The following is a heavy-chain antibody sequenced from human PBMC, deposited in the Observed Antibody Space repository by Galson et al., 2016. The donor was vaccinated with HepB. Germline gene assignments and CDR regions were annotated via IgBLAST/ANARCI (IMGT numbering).Heavy chain of an antibody. J-gene: IGHJ6*02. CDR2: IDPGDSDT. V-gene: IGHV5-51*03. CDR1: GYSFASYW. CDR3: ARLGLFGENYYYYGMDV. Sequence: QSGAEVKKPGESLKISCKGSGYSFASYWIGWVRQMPGKGLEWMGIIDPGDSDTRYSPSFQGQVIISADKSIRTAYLQWSSLKASDTAMYYCARLGLFGENYYYYGMDVWGQGTTVTVSS. D-gene: IGHD3-10*02.